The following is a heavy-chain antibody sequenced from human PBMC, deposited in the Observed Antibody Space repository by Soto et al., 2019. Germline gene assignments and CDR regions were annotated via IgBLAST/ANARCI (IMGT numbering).Heavy chain of an antibody. D-gene: IGHD5-18*01. Sequence: ASVKVSCKASGYTFSNYGISWVRQAPGQGLEWMAWISIYNGNTNYAQNLPGRVTMTTDTSTSTAYMELRSLRSDDTALYYCARTPYTYGKSFYFDYWGQGTLVTVSS. CDR2: ISIYNGNT. J-gene: IGHJ4*02. CDR1: GYTFSNYG. CDR3: ARTPYTYGKSFYFDY. V-gene: IGHV1-18*04.